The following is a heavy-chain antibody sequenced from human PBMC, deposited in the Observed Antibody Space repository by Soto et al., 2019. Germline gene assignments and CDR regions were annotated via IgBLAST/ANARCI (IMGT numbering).Heavy chain of an antibody. CDR3: ARDWGTYCGGDCYSAWFDP. CDR1: GYTFTSYG. J-gene: IGHJ5*02. V-gene: IGHV1-18*01. D-gene: IGHD2-21*02. CDR2: ISAYNGNT. Sequence: ASVKVSCKASGYTFTSYGISWVRQAPGQGIEWMGWISAYNGNTNYAQKLQGRVTMTTDTSTSTAYMELRSLRSDDTAVYYCARDWGTYCGGDCYSAWFDPWGQGTLVTVSS.